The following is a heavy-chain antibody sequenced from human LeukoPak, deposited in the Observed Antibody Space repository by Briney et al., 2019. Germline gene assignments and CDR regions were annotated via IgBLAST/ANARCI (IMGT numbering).Heavy chain of an antibody. Sequence: HPGGSLRLSCAGSGFTFSSYGMSWVRQAPGKGLEWVSRINGDGSTSNYADSVKGRFTISRDNAKNTLYLQMNSLRAEDTAVYYCARSMGARDYWGQGTLVTVSS. CDR1: GFTFSSYG. J-gene: IGHJ4*02. V-gene: IGHV3-74*01. CDR3: ARSMGARDY. CDR2: INGDGSTS. D-gene: IGHD2/OR15-2a*01.